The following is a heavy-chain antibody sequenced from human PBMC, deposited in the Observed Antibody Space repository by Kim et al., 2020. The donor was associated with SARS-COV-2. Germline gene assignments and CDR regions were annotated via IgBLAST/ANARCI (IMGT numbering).Heavy chain of an antibody. CDR3: ARFAPVVEMVRGANFDY. J-gene: IGHJ4*02. CDR2: INHSGST. Sequence: SETLSLTCAVYGGSFSGYYWSWIRQPPGKGLEWIGEINHSGSTNYNPSLKSRVTISVDTSKNQFSLKLSSVTAADTAVYYCARFAPVVEMVRGANFDYWGQGTLVTVSS. CDR1: GGSFSGYY. V-gene: IGHV4-34*01. D-gene: IGHD3-10*01.